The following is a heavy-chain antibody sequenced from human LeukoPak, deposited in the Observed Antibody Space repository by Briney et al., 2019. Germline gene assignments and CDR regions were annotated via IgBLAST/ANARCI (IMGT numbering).Heavy chain of an antibody. Sequence: SETLSLTCAVYGGSFSGYYWSWIRQPPGKGLEWIGEINHSGSTNYNPSLKSRVTISVDTSKNQFSLKLSSVTAADTAVYYCARGYRLLSSWGQGTLVTVSS. CDR2: INHSGST. CDR3: ARGYRLLSS. V-gene: IGHV4-34*01. CDR1: GGSFSGYY. J-gene: IGHJ4*02. D-gene: IGHD1-14*01.